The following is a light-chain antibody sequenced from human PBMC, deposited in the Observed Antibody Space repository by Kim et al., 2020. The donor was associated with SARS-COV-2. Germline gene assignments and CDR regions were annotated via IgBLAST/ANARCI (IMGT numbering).Light chain of an antibody. CDR1: QSVSSNY. V-gene: IGKV3-20*01. Sequence: FSPGERATLSCRARQSVSSNYLAWYQQKPGQTPRLLIYGASSRATGIPDRFSGSGSGTDFTLTISRLEPEDFAVYYCQQYGSSPRFGGGTKVDIK. CDR3: QQYGSSPR. CDR2: GAS. J-gene: IGKJ4*01.